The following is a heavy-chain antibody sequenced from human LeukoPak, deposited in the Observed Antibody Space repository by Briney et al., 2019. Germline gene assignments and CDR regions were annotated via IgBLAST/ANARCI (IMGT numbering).Heavy chain of an antibody. CDR1: GFTFSSYA. Sequence: GSLRLSCAASGFTFSSYAMSWVRQAPGKGLEWVSAISGSGGSTYYADSVKGRFTISRDNSKNTLYLQMNSLRAEDTAVYYCAKADGLPPDFDYWGQGTLVTVSS. CDR3: AKADGLPPDFDY. J-gene: IGHJ4*02. D-gene: IGHD2-21*02. CDR2: ISGSGGST. V-gene: IGHV3-23*01.